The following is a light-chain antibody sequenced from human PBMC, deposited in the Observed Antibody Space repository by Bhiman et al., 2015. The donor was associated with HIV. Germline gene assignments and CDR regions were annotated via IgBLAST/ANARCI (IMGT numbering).Light chain of an antibody. J-gene: IGLJ3*02. CDR1: SGSIAHNY. CDR2: EDN. Sequence: NFMLTQPHSVSGSPGKTVTISCTRTSGSIAHNYVQWYQQRPGSSPTTVIYEDNRTFSGVPDRFSGSIDSSSNSAFLTISGLKTEDEADYYCQYYDSTTLHWVFGGGTKLTVL. V-gene: IGLV6-57*01. CDR3: QYYDSTTLHWV.